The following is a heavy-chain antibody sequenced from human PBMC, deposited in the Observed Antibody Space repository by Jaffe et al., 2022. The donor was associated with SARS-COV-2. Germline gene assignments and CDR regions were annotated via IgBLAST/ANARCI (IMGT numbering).Heavy chain of an antibody. CDR2: INHSGST. V-gene: IGHV4-34*01. CDR3: ARGLPLPGYSSSWYSGSAHIWFDP. CDR1: GGSFSGYY. D-gene: IGHD6-13*01. Sequence: QVQLQQWGAGLLKPSETLSLTCAVYGGSFSGYYWSWIRQPPGKGLEWIGEINHSGSTNYNPSLKSRVTISVDTSKNQFSLKLSSVTAADTAVYYCARGLPLPGYSSSWYSGSAHIWFDPWGQGTLVTVSS. J-gene: IGHJ5*02.